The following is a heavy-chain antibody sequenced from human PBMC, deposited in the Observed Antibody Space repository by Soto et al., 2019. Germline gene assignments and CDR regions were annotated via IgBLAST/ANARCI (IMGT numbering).Heavy chain of an antibody. V-gene: IGHV4-39*01. J-gene: IGHJ4*02. D-gene: IGHD5-18*01. CDR3: ASVDTAMAKAYYFDY. CDR1: GGSISSSSYY. CDR2: IYYSGST. Sequence: ETLSLTCTVSGGSISSSSYYWGWIRQPPGKGLEWIGSIYYSGSTYYNPSLKSRVTISVDTSKNQFSLKLSSVTAADTAVYYCASVDTAMAKAYYFDYWGQGTLVTVSS.